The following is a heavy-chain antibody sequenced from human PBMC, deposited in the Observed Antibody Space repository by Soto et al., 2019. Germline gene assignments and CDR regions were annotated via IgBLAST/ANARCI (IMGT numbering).Heavy chain of an antibody. CDR2: IVVGSGNT. V-gene: IGHV1-58*02. Sequence: SVKVSCKASGFTFTSSAMHWVRQARGQRLEWIGWIVVGSGNTNYAQKFQERVTITRDMSTSTAYMELSSLRSEDTAVYYCAAEADRYDFWSGYYNTWGQGTLVTVSS. CDR1: GFTFTSSA. J-gene: IGHJ5*02. D-gene: IGHD3-3*01. CDR3: AAEADRYDFWSGYYNT.